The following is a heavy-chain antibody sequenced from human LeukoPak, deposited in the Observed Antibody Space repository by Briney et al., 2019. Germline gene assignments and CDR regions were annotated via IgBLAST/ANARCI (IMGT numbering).Heavy chain of an antibody. D-gene: IGHD6-13*01. V-gene: IGHV3-30*04. Sequence: PGRSLRLSCAASGFTFSSYAMHWVRQAPGKGLEWVAVISYDGSNKYYADSVKGRFTISRDNSKNTLYLQMNSLRAEDTAVYYCARERVSSWYSLRSYYYYYGMDVWGQGTTVTVSS. J-gene: IGHJ6*02. CDR2: ISYDGSNK. CDR3: ARERVSSWYSLRSYYYYYGMDV. CDR1: GFTFSSYA.